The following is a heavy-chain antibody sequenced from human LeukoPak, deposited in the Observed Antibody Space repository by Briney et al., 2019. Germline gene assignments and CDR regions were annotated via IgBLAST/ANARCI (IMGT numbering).Heavy chain of an antibody. Sequence: SVKVSCKASGGTFSSYAINWVRQAPGQGLEWMGGIIPIFGTANYAQRFQGRVTITADKSTSTAYMELRSLRSDDTAVYYCARGIYGSGKNWFDPWGQGTLVTVSS. CDR2: IIPIFGTA. V-gene: IGHV1-69*06. J-gene: IGHJ5*02. CDR1: GGTFSSYA. CDR3: ARGIYGSGKNWFDP. D-gene: IGHD3-10*01.